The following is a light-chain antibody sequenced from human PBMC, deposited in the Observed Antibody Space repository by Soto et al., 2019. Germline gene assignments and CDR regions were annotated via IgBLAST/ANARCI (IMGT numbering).Light chain of an antibody. CDR3: SSYTSSSTRV. Sequence: QSVLTQPASVSGSPGQSITISSTGPSSDVGAYDYVSWYQQHPDKAPKLMIYEVSNRPSGVSNRFSGSKSVNTATLTISGLQTEDEADYYCSSYTSSSTRVFGTGTKVTVL. CDR1: SSDVGAYDY. J-gene: IGLJ1*01. V-gene: IGLV2-14*03. CDR2: EVS.